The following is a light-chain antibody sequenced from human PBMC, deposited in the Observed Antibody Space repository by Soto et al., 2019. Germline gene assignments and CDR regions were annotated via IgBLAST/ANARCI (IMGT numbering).Light chain of an antibody. Sequence: ELVLTQSPGTLSLSPGERATLSCRASQSISSSYLAWYQQKPGQAPRLLIYAASSRATGIPDRFSGSGSGTDFILTISRLEPDDFAVYYCQQYGSSSYTFGQGTQLEIK. J-gene: IGKJ2*01. CDR2: AAS. CDR1: QSISSSY. CDR3: QQYGSSSYT. V-gene: IGKV3-20*01.